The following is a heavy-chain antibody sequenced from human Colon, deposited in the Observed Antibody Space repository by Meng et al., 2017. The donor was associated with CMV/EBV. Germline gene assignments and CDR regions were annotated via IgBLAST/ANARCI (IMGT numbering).Heavy chain of an antibody. CDR3: ARRFCSSSSCSLDY. D-gene: IGHD2-2*01. CDR2: INPSGGST. Sequence: KASGYTFTSFYIHWVRQAPGQGLEWMGIINPSGGSTNYAQKVKGRVTMTRDTSTSTVYMELSSLRSEDTAVYYCARRFCSSSSCSLDYWGQGTLVTVSS. CDR1: GYTFTSFY. J-gene: IGHJ4*02. V-gene: IGHV1-46*01.